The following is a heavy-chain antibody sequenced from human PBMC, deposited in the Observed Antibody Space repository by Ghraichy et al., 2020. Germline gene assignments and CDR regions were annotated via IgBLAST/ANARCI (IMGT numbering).Heavy chain of an antibody. CDR1: GGSISSSSYY. CDR3: ARPYYDILTGYSSGAFDI. D-gene: IGHD3-9*01. Sequence: SETLSLTCTVSGGSISSSSYYWGWIRQPPGKGLEWIGSIYYSGSTYNNPSLKSRVTISVDTSKNQFSLKLSSVTAADTAVYYCARPYYDILTGYSSGAFDIWGQGTMVTVSS. J-gene: IGHJ3*02. CDR2: IYYSGST. V-gene: IGHV4-39*01.